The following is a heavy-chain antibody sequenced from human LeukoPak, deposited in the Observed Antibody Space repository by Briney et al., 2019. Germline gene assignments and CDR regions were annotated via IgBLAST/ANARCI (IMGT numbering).Heavy chain of an antibody. CDR2: GHPDSGNT. D-gene: IGHD1-14*01. Sequence: ASVKVSCKTSGYPSSTWEINWVRQAAGQGLEWLGWGHPDSGNTDYAKKFRGRVTMSRDTSTSTAYMELSGLRLDDTAVYLCARGPRNDPWGQGTLVTVSS. CDR1: GYPSSTWE. J-gene: IGHJ5*02. V-gene: IGHV1-8*01. CDR3: ARGPRNDP.